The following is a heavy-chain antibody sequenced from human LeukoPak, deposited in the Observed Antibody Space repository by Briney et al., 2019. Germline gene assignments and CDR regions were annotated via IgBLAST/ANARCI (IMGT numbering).Heavy chain of an antibody. CDR1: GFTFSSYE. J-gene: IGHJ4*02. D-gene: IGHD2-2*01. CDR3: AKDHRACSSTSCYLPVDY. V-gene: IGHV3-23*01. CDR2: ISGSGGST. Sequence: GGSLRLSCAASGFTFSSYEMNWVRQAPGKRLEWVSAISGSGGSTYYADSVKGRFTISRDNSKNTLYLQMNSLRAEDTAVYYCAKDHRACSSTSCYLPVDYWGQGTLVTVSS.